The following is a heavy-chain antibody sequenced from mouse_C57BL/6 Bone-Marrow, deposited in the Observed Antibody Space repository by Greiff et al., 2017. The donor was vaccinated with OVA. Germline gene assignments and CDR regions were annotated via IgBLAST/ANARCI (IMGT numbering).Heavy chain of an antibody. CDR2: ISYSGST. CDR1: GYSITSDY. CDR3: ARRRGYFDV. Sequence: DVKLQESGPGLAKPSPTLSLTCSVTGYSITSDYWNWIRQFPGNKLEYMGYISYSGSTYYNPSLKSRISITRETTKNQYYLQLKSVTTEDTATYYCARRRGYFDVWGTGTTVTVSS. V-gene: IGHV3-8*01. J-gene: IGHJ1*03.